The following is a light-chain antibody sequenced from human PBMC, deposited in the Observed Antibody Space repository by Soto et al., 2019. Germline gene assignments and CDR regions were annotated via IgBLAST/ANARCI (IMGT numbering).Light chain of an antibody. V-gene: IGKV3-20*01. CDR1: QSITNSY. J-gene: IGKJ1*01. CDR2: DAS. Sequence: EIVLTQSPGTLSLSPGERAALSCRPSQSITNSYLAWYQQKPGQAPRLLIYDASSRATGIPDRFSGSGSGTDFILTISRLEPEGFAVYYCQQYGSSPRTFGQGTRVDIK. CDR3: QQYGSSPRT.